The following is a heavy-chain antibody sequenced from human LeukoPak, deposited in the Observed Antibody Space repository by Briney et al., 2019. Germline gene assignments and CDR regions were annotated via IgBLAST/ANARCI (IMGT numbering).Heavy chain of an antibody. J-gene: IGHJ4*02. CDR1: GGSISSSGYA. CDR3: ARSEPIYGDYVVDY. D-gene: IGHD4-17*01. CDR2: IYYSGST. V-gene: IGHV4-39*01. Sequence: SETLSLTCTVSGGSISSSGYAWGWIRQPPGKGLEWIANIYYSGSTYYNPSLTSRVTISVDTSKNQFSLKLSSVTAADTAVYYCARSEPIYGDYVVDYWGQGTLVTVSS.